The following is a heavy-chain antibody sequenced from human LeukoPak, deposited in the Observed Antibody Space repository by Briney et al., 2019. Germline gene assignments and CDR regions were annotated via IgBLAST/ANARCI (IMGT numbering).Heavy chain of an antibody. CDR2: ISYDGGNK. J-gene: IGHJ4*02. CDR3: ARVQGFWSGYSGY. D-gene: IGHD3-3*01. Sequence: PGRSLRLSCAASGFTFSSHAMHWVRQAPGKGLEWVAVISYDGGNKYYADSVKGRFTISRDNSKNTLYLQMNSLRAEDTAVYYCARVQGFWSGYSGYWGQGTLVTVSS. V-gene: IGHV3-30-3*01. CDR1: GFTFSSHA.